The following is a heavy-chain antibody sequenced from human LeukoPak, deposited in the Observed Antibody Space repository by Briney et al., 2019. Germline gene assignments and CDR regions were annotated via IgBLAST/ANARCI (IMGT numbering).Heavy chain of an antibody. V-gene: IGHV1-18*01. Sequence: ASVKVSCKASGYTFTSYGISWVRQAPGQGLEWMGWISAYNGNTNYAQKLQGRVTMTTDTSTSTVYMELRSLRSDDTAVYYCARIQLWRYYYYMDVWGKGTTVTVSS. CDR2: ISAYNGNT. D-gene: IGHD5-18*01. J-gene: IGHJ6*03. CDR3: ARIQLWRYYYYMDV. CDR1: GYTFTSYG.